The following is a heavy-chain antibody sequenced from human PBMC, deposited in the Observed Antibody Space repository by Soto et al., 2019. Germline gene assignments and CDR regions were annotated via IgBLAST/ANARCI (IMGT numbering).Heavy chain of an antibody. J-gene: IGHJ6*02. Sequence: EVQLVESGGGLVKPGGSLRLSCAASGFTFSNAWMNWVRQAPGKGLEWVGRIKSKTDGGTTDYAAPVKGRFTISRDDSKNTLYLQMNSLKTEDTAVYYCSSQLPDVLYCISTSCHLFYYGMDVWGQGTTVTFSS. CDR1: GFTFSNAW. V-gene: IGHV3-15*07. D-gene: IGHD2-2*01. CDR2: IKSKTDGGTT. CDR3: SSQLPDVLYCISTSCHLFYYGMDV.